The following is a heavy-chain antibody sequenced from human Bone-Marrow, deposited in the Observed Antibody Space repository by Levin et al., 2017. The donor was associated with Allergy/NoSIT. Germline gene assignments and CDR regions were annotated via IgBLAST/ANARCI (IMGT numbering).Heavy chain of an antibody. CDR3: TRHLTTVTYFDY. V-gene: IGHV3-73*01. CDR2: IRSKANSYAT. D-gene: IGHD4-11*01. Sequence: GGSLRLSCAASGFTFSGSAMHWVRQASGKGLEWVGRIRSKANSYATAYAASVKGRFTISRDDSKNTAYLQMNSLKTEDTAVYYCTRHLTTVTYFDYWGQGTLVTVSS. J-gene: IGHJ4*02. CDR1: GFTFSGSA.